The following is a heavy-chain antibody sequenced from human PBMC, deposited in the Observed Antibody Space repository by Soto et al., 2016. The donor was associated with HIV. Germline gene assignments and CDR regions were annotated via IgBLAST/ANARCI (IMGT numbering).Heavy chain of an antibody. D-gene: IGHD2-2*01. CDR2: ISAYNGNI. CDR1: GYTFTSYG. J-gene: IGHJ4*02. Sequence: QVQLVQSGAAVKKPGASVKVSCKASGYTFTSYGISWVRQAPGQGLEWMGWISAYNGNINYAENLQDRVTMTTDTSTSTAYMELRSLRSDDTAVYYCARGGGIYCSSTSCYASNFDYWGQGTLVTVSS. V-gene: IGHV1-18*01. CDR3: ARGGGIYCSSTSCYASNFDY.